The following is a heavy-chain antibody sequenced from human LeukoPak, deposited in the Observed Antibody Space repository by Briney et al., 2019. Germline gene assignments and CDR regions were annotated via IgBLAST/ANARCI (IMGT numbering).Heavy chain of an antibody. CDR2: ISGSGGST. CDR1: GFTFSSYG. CDR3: AKAEGDGLLWFGELLSGAFDI. J-gene: IGHJ3*02. V-gene: IGHV3-23*01. Sequence: GGTLRLSCAASGFTFSSYGMSWVRQAPGKGLEGVSAISGSGGSTYYADSVKGRFTISRDNSKNTLYLQMNSLRAEDTAVYYCAKAEGDGLLWFGELLSGAFDIWGQGTMVTVSS. D-gene: IGHD3-10*01.